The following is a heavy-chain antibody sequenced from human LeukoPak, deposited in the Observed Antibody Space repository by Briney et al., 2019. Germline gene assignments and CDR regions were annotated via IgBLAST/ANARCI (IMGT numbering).Heavy chain of an antibody. Sequence: KPSETLSLTCTVSGDSISGYYLKWVRQPPGKGLEWIGDIYYNGDTYYNPSLKSRVTISLDTSKNQFSLKLNSVTAADTAVYYCARGATVVTHDYWGQGLLVTVSS. V-gene: IGHV4-59*01. CDR1: GDSISGYY. CDR3: ARGATVVTHDY. J-gene: IGHJ4*02. CDR2: IYYNGDT. D-gene: IGHD4-23*01.